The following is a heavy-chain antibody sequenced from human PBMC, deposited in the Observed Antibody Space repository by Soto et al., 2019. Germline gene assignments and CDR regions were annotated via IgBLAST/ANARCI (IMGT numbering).Heavy chain of an antibody. CDR3: ARRGSGSRVRWFDP. D-gene: IGHD3-10*01. J-gene: IGHJ5*02. Sequence: QLLESGPGLVKPSETLSLTCTVSGGSISSSSYYWGWIRQPPGKGLEWIGSIYYSGSTYYNPSLKSRVTISVDTSKNQFSLKLSSVTAADTAVYYCARRGSGSRVRWFDPWGQGTLVTVSS. V-gene: IGHV4-39*01. CDR2: IYYSGST. CDR1: GGSISSSSYY.